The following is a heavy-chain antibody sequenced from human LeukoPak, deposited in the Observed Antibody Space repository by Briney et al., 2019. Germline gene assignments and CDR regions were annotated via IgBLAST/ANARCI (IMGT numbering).Heavy chain of an antibody. Sequence: GGSLRLSCAASGFTFSSYAMHWVRQAPGKGLEWVAVISYDGSNKYYADSVKGRFTISRDNSKNTLYLQMNGLRAEGTAVYYCARDRRRAARPAGNWFDPWGQGTLVTVSS. CDR1: GFTFSSYA. D-gene: IGHD6-6*01. CDR3: ARDRRRAARPAGNWFDP. J-gene: IGHJ5*02. V-gene: IGHV3-30-3*01. CDR2: ISYDGSNK.